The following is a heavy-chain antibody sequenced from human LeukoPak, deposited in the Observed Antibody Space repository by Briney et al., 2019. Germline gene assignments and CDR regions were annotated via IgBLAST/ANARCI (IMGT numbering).Heavy chain of an antibody. CDR1: VGTFSSYA. Sequence: SSVTVSCKASVGTFSSYAISWVRQAPGPGLEWMGRIIPILGIANYAQKFQGRVTITADKSTSTAYMELSSLRSEDTAVYYCARDSSGWTERNWFDTWGQGTLVTVSS. D-gene: IGHD6-19*01. CDR2: IIPILGIA. J-gene: IGHJ5*02. V-gene: IGHV1-69*04. CDR3: ARDSSGWTERNWFDT.